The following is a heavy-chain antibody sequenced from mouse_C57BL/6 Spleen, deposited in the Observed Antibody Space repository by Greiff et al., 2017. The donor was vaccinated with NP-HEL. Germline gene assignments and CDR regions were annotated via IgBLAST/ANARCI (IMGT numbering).Heavy chain of an antibody. V-gene: IGHV1-64*01. CDR3: ARDYSNYEVAY. D-gene: IGHD2-5*01. CDR2: IHPNSGST. J-gene: IGHJ3*01. CDR1: GYTFTSYW. Sequence: VQLQQPGAELVKPGASVKLSCKASGYTFTSYWMHWVKQRPGQGLEWIGLIHPNSGSTNYNEKFKSKATLTVDKSSSTAYMQLSSLTSEDSAVYYCARDYSNYEVAYWGQGTLVTVSA.